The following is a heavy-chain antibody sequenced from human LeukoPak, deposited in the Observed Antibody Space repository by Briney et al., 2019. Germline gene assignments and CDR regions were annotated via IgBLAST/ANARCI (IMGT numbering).Heavy chain of an antibody. J-gene: IGHJ3*02. CDR2: IYYSGST. V-gene: IGHV4-39*02. CDR1: GGSISSSSYY. Sequence: SETLSLACTVSGGSISSSSYYWGWIRQPPGKGLEWIGSIYYSGSTYYNPSLKSRVTISVDTSKNQFSLKLSSVTAADTAVYYCAREIYDSSGYDLGYDAFDIWGQGTMVTVSS. CDR3: AREIYDSSGYDLGYDAFDI. D-gene: IGHD3-22*01.